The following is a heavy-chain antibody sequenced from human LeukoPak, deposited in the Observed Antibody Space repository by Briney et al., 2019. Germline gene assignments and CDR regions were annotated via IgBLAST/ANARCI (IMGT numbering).Heavy chain of an antibody. D-gene: IGHD1-26*01. CDR1: GFTVSTYG. CDR3: ARDHMGYDY. CDR2: ISSGRSTT. Sequence: GGSLRLSCAASGFTVSTYGMNWVRQAPGKGLEWVSYISSGRSTTYYAGSVKGRFTVSRENAKNSLYLQMNSLRAEDTAVYYCARDHMGYDYWGQGTLVTVSS. V-gene: IGHV3-48*04. J-gene: IGHJ4*02.